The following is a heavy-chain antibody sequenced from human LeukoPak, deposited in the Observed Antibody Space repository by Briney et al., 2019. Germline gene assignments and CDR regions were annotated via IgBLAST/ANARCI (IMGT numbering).Heavy chain of an antibody. Sequence: SETLSLTCNVSGASISSYYWSWIRQPAGKGLEWIGSIYTSANTNYNPSFKSRATISIDRSKNQFSLNLPSVTAADTAVYYCARDRIWNDAGHDPFDIWGQGTMVTVSS. CDR2: IYTSANT. D-gene: IGHD1-1*01. CDR3: ARDRIWNDAGHDPFDI. V-gene: IGHV4-4*07. J-gene: IGHJ3*02. CDR1: GASISSYY.